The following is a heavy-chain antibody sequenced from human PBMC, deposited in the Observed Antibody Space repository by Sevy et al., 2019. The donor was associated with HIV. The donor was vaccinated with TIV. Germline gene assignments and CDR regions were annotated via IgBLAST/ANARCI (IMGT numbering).Heavy chain of an antibody. CDR3: ARGRSEYGYALNY. CDR2: IHSDDTT. CDR1: GFTVNSNY. Sequence: GGSLRLSCAASGFTVNSNYMTWVRQAPGKGLEGVSVIHSDDTTYHADSVKDRFTMSRDKFRNTLYVHMRSLRAGDKAIYYCARGRSEYGYALNYWGQGTMVTVSS. J-gene: IGHJ4*02. V-gene: IGHV3-66*01. D-gene: IGHD5-18*01.